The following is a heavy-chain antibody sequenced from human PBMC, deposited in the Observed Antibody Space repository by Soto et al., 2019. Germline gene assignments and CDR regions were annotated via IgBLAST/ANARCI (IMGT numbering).Heavy chain of an antibody. D-gene: IGHD6-6*01. J-gene: IGHJ6*02. Sequence: WGSLRLSCAASGVTFSSYAMHLFRHSPGKWLEWVAVISYDGSNKYYADSVKGRFTISRDNSKNTLYLQMNSLRAEDTAVYYCARELSDHGSSPLYYYYYGMDVWGQGTTVTVSS. CDR1: GVTFSSYA. CDR2: ISYDGSNK. CDR3: ARELSDHGSSPLYYYYYGMDV. V-gene: IGHV3-30-3*01.